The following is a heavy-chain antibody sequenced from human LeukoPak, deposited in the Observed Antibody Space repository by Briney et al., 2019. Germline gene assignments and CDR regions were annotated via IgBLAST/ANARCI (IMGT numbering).Heavy chain of an antibody. CDR2: INHSGIT. D-gene: IGHD1-26*01. CDR3: ARHPASTTRIGDGGASYYFDY. Sequence: PSETLSLTCTVSGGSISSSSYYWVWIRQPPGKGLEWIGEINHSGITNYNPSLKSRVTISVDTSKNQFSLKLSSVTAADTAVYYCARHPASTTRIGDGGASYYFDYWGQGTLVTVSS. CDR1: GGSISSSSYY. V-gene: IGHV4-39*01. J-gene: IGHJ4*02.